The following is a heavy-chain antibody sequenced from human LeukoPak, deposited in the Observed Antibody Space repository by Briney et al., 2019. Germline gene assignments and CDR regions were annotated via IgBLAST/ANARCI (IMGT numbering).Heavy chain of an antibody. V-gene: IGHV1-46*01. J-gene: IGHJ4*02. CDR1: GYTFTSNY. Sequence: ASVKVSCKASGYTFTSNYIHWVRQAPGQGLEWMGMIYPRDGSTSYAQKFQGRVTVTRDTSTSTVHMELSGLRSEDTAVCYCARDQEGFDYWGQGTLVTVSS. CDR3: ARDQEGFDY. CDR2: IYPRDGST.